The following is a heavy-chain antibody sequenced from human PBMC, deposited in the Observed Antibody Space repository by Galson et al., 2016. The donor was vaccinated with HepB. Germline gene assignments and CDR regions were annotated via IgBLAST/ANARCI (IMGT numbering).Heavy chain of an antibody. Sequence: SLRLSCAASGFSFDDYAMHWVRQAPGKGLEWVSGINWNSGSMGYADSVKGRFTISRDNTKNSLYLQMHSLRPEDTALYYCARGSRVHNSAFDSWGQGTLVTVSS. CDR2: INWNSGSM. CDR3: ARGSRVHNSAFDS. D-gene: IGHD6-19*01. CDR1: GFSFDDYA. V-gene: IGHV3-9*01. J-gene: IGHJ4*02.